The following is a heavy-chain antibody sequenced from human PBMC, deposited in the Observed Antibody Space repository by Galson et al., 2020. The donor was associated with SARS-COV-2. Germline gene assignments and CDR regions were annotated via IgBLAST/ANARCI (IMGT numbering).Heavy chain of an antibody. CDR3: ARENIVVPLESFDS. J-gene: IGHJ5*01. Sequence: NSARSLRLSCPASGFTSSSYSMNCARPPPEECLEWVSSISTSSSTINYADSVTGRSTIARDNAKHSLYLQINSLRAEDTAVYYCARENIVVPLESFDSWGHGTLVTVSS. V-gene: IGHV3-21*06. CDR1: GFTSSSYS. CDR2: ISTSSSTI. D-gene: IGHD5-12*01.